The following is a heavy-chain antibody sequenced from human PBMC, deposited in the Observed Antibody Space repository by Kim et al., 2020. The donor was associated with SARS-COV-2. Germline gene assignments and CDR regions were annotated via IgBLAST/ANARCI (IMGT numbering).Heavy chain of an antibody. J-gene: IGHJ6*02. CDR3: ASLRTVTTSEYYYGMDV. D-gene: IGHD4-17*01. Sequence: GGSLRLSCAASGFTFSSYAMHWVRQAPGKGLEWVAVISYDGSNKYYADSVKGRFTISRDNSKNTLYLQMNSLRAEDTAVYYCASLRTVTTSEYYYGMDVWGQGTTVTVSS. V-gene: IGHV3-30*04. CDR2: ISYDGSNK. CDR1: GFTFSSYA.